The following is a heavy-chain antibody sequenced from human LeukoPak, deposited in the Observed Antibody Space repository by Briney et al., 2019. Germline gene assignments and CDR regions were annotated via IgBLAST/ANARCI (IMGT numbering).Heavy chain of an antibody. CDR1: GHTFTGYS. CDR3: ARVWPCSNGVCPDVFEY. J-gene: IGHJ4*02. Sequence: ASVKVSCKASGHTFTGYSMHWVRQAPGQGLECLGWINPNSGDTNYAPRFQGRVTMTRDTSIRTVYMDLTRLTSDDTAVYYCARVWPCSNGVCPDVFEYWGQGTLVTVSS. D-gene: IGHD2-8*01. CDR2: INPNSGDT. V-gene: IGHV1-2*02.